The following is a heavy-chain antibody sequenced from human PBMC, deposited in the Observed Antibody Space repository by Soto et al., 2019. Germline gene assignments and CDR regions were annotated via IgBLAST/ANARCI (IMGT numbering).Heavy chain of an antibody. V-gene: IGHV4-30-2*01. Sequence: SETLSLTCAVSGGSISSGGYSWSWIRQPPGKGLEWIGYIYHSGSTYYNPSLKSRVTISVDRSKNQFSLKLSSVTAADTAVYYCARGGGSSSWSVDYWGQRTLVTVYS. CDR2: IYHSGST. J-gene: IGHJ4*02. D-gene: IGHD6-13*01. CDR3: ARGGGSSSWSVDY. CDR1: GGSISSGGYS.